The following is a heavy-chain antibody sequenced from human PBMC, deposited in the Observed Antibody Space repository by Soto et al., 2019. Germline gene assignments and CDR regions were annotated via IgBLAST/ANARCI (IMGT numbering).Heavy chain of an antibody. D-gene: IGHD2-2*01. CDR1: GFSLSTSAEG. CDR3: AHGSCTSADCYPNPYLDY. Sequence: QITLKESGPTLVKPTQTLTLTCTFSGFSLSTSAEGVGWIRQPPGKALDWLALIYWDGDERYSPSLKSRLTITKDTSKNQVVLTMTNMDPADTATYSCAHGSCTSADCYPNPYLDYWGQGILVTVSS. CDR2: IYWDGDE. V-gene: IGHV2-5*02. J-gene: IGHJ4*02.